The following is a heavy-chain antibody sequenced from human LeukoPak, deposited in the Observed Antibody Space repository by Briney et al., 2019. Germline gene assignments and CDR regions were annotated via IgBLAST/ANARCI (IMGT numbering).Heavy chain of an antibody. CDR3: ARGGPRYYDSSGYYYY. Sequence: SETLSLTCAVYGGSFSGYYWSWIRQPPGKGQEWIGEINHSGSTNYNPSLKSRVTISVDTSKNQFSLKLSSVTAADTAVYYCARGGPRYYDSSGYYYYWGQGTLVTVSS. V-gene: IGHV4-34*01. CDR2: INHSGST. J-gene: IGHJ4*02. CDR1: GGSFSGYY. D-gene: IGHD3-22*01.